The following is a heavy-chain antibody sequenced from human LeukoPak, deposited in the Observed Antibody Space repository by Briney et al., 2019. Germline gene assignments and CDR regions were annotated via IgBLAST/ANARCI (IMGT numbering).Heavy chain of an antibody. D-gene: IGHD5-18*01. J-gene: IGHJ5*02. V-gene: IGHV4-30-2*01. Sequence: SETLSLTCAVSGGSISSGGYSWSWIRQPPGKGLEWIGYIYHSGSTYYNPSLKSRVTISVDRSKNQFSLKLSSVTVADTAVYYCARAAAKRSWFDPWGQGTLVTVSS. CDR1: GGSISSGGYS. CDR2: IYHSGST. CDR3: ARAAAKRSWFDP.